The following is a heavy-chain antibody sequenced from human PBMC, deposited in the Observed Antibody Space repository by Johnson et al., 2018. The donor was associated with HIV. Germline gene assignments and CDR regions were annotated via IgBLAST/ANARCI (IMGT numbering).Heavy chain of an antibody. J-gene: IGHJ3*02. D-gene: IGHD6-19*01. Sequence: QLVESGGGVVRPGGSLRLSCAASGFTFDDYGMSWVRQAPGKGLEWVSGINWHGGSTTYADSVKGRFTISRDNAKNSLYLQMNSLRAEDTALYYCARSLGIAVVVHATAFDIWGRGTMVSASS. CDR2: INWHGGST. V-gene: IGHV3-20*04. CDR3: ARSLGIAVVVHATAFDI. CDR1: GFTFDDYG.